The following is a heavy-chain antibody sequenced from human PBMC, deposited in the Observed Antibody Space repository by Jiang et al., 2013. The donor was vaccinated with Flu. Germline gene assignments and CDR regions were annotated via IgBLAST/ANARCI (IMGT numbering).Heavy chain of an antibody. D-gene: IGHD2-2*01. CDR3: AWGEEVVVPAAFDYYYGMDV. V-gene: IGHV1-18*01. J-gene: IGHJ6*02. CDR2: ISAYNGNT. Sequence: SYGISWVRQAPGQGLEWMGWISAYNGNTNYAQKLQGRVTMTTDTSTSTAYMELRSLRSDDTAVYYCAWGEEVVVPAAFDYYYGMDVWGQGTTVTVSS. CDR1: SYG.